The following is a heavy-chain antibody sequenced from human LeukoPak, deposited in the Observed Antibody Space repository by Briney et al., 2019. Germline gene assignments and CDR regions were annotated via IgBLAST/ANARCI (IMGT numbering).Heavy chain of an antibody. J-gene: IGHJ5*02. V-gene: IGHV4-39*01. CDR1: GGSISSSSYY. CDR2: IYYSGST. D-gene: IGHD1-26*01. Sequence: SETLSLTCTVSGGSISSSSYYWGWIRQPPGKGLEWIGSIYYSGSTYYNPSLKSRVTISVDTSKNQFSLKLSSVTAADTAVYYCARSGIVGATPSPFDPWGQGTLVTVSS. CDR3: ARSGIVGATPSPFDP.